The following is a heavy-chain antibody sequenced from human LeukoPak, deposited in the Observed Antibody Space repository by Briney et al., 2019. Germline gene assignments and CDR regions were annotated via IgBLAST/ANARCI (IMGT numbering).Heavy chain of an antibody. V-gene: IGHV1-46*01. CDR2: INPSGGST. CDR3: ARDGSFGIKLGSYFDY. J-gene: IGHJ4*02. Sequence: ASVNVSCKASGYTFTSYYMHWVRQAPGQGLEWMGIINPSGGSTSYAQKFQGRVTMTRDTSTSTVYMELSSLRSEDTAVYYCARDGSFGIKLGSYFDYWGQGTLVTVSS. D-gene: IGHD3-16*01. CDR1: GYTFTSYY.